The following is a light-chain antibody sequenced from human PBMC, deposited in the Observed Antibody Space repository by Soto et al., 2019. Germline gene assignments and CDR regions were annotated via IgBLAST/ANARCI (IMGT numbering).Light chain of an antibody. Sequence: QSALTQPASVSGSPGQSITISCTGTSSDVGGYNYVSWYQQHPGKAPKLMIYDVSNRPSGVSNRFSGSKSGNTASLTISGLQAEYEADYYCSSYTSSSLYFFGTGTKLTVL. CDR3: SSYTSSSLYF. J-gene: IGLJ1*01. CDR2: DVS. V-gene: IGLV2-14*01. CDR1: SSDVGGYNY.